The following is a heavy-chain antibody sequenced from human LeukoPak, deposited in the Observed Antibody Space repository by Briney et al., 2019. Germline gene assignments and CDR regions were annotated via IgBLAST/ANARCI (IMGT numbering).Heavy chain of an antibody. D-gene: IGHD3-10*01. CDR3: AKDLFGMVRSFDY. CDR2: ISYDGSNK. CDR1: GFTFSNYG. V-gene: IGHV3-30*18. Sequence: PGRSLRLSCAASGFTFSNYGMYWVRQAPGKGLEWVAVISYDGSNKYYADSVKGRFTISRDNSKNTLYLQMNSLRAGDTAVYYCAKDLFGMVRSFDYWGQGTLVTVSS. J-gene: IGHJ4*02.